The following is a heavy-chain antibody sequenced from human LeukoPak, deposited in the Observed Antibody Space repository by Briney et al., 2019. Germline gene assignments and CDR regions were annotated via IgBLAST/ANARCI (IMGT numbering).Heavy chain of an antibody. CDR3: ARDLNY. V-gene: IGHV3-53*01. CDR2: IDTGVNT. Sequence: GGSLRLSCAASGFTVINYYMSWVRQAPGKRLDWVSIIDTGVNTYYTDSVKGRFTVSRDSSKNTLYLQMNGLRAEDTAMYYCARDLNYWGQRTLHTVSS. J-gene: IGHJ4*02. CDR1: GFTVINYY.